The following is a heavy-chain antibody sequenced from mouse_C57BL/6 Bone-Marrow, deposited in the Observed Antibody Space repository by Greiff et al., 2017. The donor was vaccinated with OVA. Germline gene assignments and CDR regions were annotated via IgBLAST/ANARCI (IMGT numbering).Heavy chain of an antibody. CDR2: ISSGSSTI. CDR3: ARRGNYGSSYYAWFAY. J-gene: IGHJ3*01. Sequence: EVMLMESGGGLVKPGGSLKLSCAASGFTFSDYGMHWVRQAPEKGLEWVAYISSGSSTIYYADTVKGRFTISRDNAKNTLFLQMTSLRSEDTAMYYCARRGNYGSSYYAWFAYWGQGTLVTVSA. V-gene: IGHV5-17*01. D-gene: IGHD1-1*01. CDR1: GFTFSDYG.